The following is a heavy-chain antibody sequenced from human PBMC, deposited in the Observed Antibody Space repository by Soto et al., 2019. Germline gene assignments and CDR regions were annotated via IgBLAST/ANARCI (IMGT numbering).Heavy chain of an antibody. Sequence: QVQLVQSGAEVKKPGASVKVSCKVSGYILTKLSMHWVRQAPGKGLEWTGGFDPEDGEKVYAQKFQGRVTMTEDRSTDSAFLELSNLISEDTAVYYCATSSPANYYYGVDVWGQGTTVTVS. J-gene: IGHJ6*02. CDR3: ATSSPANYYYGVDV. V-gene: IGHV1-24*01. D-gene: IGHD2-2*01. CDR2: FDPEDGEK. CDR1: GYILTKLS.